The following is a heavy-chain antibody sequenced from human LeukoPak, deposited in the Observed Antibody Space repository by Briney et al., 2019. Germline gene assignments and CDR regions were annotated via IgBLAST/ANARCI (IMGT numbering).Heavy chain of an antibody. CDR2: IKQDGSEK. D-gene: IGHD3-16*01. CDR3: ARGQSWGESWFDP. J-gene: IGHJ5*02. Sequence: GGSLRLSCAASGFTFSSYWMSWVRQAPGKGLEWVANIKQDGSEKYYVDSVKGRFTISRDNAKNSLYLQMNSLRAADTAVYYCARGQSWGESWFDPWGQGTLVTVSS. V-gene: IGHV3-7*01. CDR1: GFTFSSYW.